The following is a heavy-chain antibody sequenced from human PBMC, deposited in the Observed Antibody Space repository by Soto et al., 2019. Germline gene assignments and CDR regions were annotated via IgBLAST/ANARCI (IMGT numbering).Heavy chain of an antibody. CDR3: ARPRSGWYFFDY. D-gene: IGHD6-19*01. CDR2: IIPIFGTA. CDR1: GGTFSSYA. J-gene: IGHJ4*02. Sequence: SVKVSCKASGGTFSSYAISWVRQAPGQGLEWMGGIIPIFGTANYAQKFQGRVTITADESTSTAYMELSSLRSEDTAVYYCARPRSGWYFFDYWGQGTLVTVSS. V-gene: IGHV1-69*13.